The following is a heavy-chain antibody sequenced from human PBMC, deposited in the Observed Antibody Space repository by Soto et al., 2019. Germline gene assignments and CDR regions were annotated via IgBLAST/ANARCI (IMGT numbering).Heavy chain of an antibody. J-gene: IGHJ4*02. D-gene: IGHD1-7*01. V-gene: IGHV1-2*04. CDR2: INPNSGGT. CDR1: GYTFTGYY. Sequence: ASVKVSCKASGYTFTGYYMHWLRQAPGQGLEWMGWINPNSGGTNYVQKFQGWVTMTRDKSINTAYMEVSRLKSDDTAIYYCARVFSNWNYEFDYWGQGTLVTVSS. CDR3: ARVFSNWNYEFDY.